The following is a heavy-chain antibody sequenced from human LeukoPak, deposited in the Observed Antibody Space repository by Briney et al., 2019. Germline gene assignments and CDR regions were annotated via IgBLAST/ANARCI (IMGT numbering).Heavy chain of an antibody. CDR1: GYTFTSYG. J-gene: IGHJ4*02. CDR2: ISAYNGNT. Sequence: AFVKVSCKASGYTFTSYGISWVRQAPGQGLEWMGWISAYNGNTNYAQKLQGRVTMTTDTSTSTAYMELRSLRSDDPAVYYCARTYCSSTSCYWVFDYWGQGTLVTVSS. V-gene: IGHV1-18*04. D-gene: IGHD2-2*01. CDR3: ARTYCSSTSCYWVFDY.